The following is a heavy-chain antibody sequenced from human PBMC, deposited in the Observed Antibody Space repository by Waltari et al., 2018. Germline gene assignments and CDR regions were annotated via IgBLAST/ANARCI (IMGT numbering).Heavy chain of an antibody. D-gene: IGHD3-10*01. Sequence: QLQLQESGPGLVKPSETLSLTCTVSGGSISSSSYSWGWIRQPPGKGLEWIGSIYYSGSTYYTPTLKSRVTISVDTSKNQFSLKLSSVTAADTAVYYCARTRYYYGSGSYYDYWGQGTLVTVSS. V-gene: IGHV4-39*07. CDR3: ARTRYYYGSGSYYDY. J-gene: IGHJ4*02. CDR2: IYYSGST. CDR1: GGSISSSSYS.